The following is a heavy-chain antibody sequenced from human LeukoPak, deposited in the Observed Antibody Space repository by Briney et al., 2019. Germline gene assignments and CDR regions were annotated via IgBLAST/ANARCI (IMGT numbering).Heavy chain of an antibody. CDR2: IRQDGSGK. CDR1: GFIFGSYW. Sequence: GGSLRLSCAASGFIFGSYWMSWVRQAPGKGLEWVANIRQDGSGKYYVDSVKGRFTISRENAENSLYLQMNSLRAEDTAVYYCAKTKDREYSYGPFDYWGQGTLVTVSS. D-gene: IGHD5-18*01. CDR3: AKTKDREYSYGPFDY. V-gene: IGHV3-7*03. J-gene: IGHJ4*02.